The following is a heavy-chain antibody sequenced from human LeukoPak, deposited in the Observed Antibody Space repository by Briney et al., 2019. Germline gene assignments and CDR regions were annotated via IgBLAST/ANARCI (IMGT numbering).Heavy chain of an antibody. J-gene: IGHJ6*03. CDR3: ARGPNIYSGSYHEGDCYMDV. CDR1: GFTFSHYW. CDR2: IKRDGSEK. Sequence: GGSLRLSCAASGFTFSHYWVGWVRQAPGKGLEWVANIKRDGSEKYYVDSVKGRFTISRDNAKNSLYLQMNSLRAEDTAVYYCARGPNIYSGSYHEGDCYMDVWGKGTTVTVSS. V-gene: IGHV3-7*01. D-gene: IGHD1-26*01.